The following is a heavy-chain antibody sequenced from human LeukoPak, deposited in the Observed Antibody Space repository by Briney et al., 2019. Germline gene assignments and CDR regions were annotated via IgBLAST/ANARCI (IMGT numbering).Heavy chain of an antibody. D-gene: IGHD3-22*01. Sequence: GGSLRLSCAASGFTFSSYGMHWVRQAPGKGLEWVAVISYDGSNKYYADSVKGRFTISRDNSKNTLYLQMNSLRAVDTAVYYCAKSTSGYIDYWGQGTLVTVSS. J-gene: IGHJ4*02. CDR3: AKSTSGYIDY. CDR2: ISYDGSNK. V-gene: IGHV3-30*18. CDR1: GFTFSSYG.